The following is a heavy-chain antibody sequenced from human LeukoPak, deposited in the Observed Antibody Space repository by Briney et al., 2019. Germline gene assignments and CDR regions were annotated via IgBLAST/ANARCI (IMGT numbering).Heavy chain of an antibody. Sequence: ASVKVSYTASGYTFTGYYMHWVRQAPGQGLEWMGWINPNSGGTNYAQKFQGRVTMTRDTSISTAYMELSRLRSDDTAVYYCARVPYYYDSNYFDYWGQGTVVTVSS. D-gene: IGHD3-22*01. J-gene: IGHJ4*02. CDR3: ARVPYYYDSNYFDY. CDR1: GYTFTGYY. CDR2: INPNSGGT. V-gene: IGHV1-2*02.